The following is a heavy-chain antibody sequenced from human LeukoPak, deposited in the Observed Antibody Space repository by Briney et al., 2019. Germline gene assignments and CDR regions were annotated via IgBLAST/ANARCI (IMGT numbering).Heavy chain of an antibody. V-gene: IGHV3-20*04. CDR3: ASGSGSGYYYFVY. Sequence: GGSLRLSCAASGFTFDDYGMSWVRQAPGKGLEWVSGINWNGGSTGYADSVKGRFTISRDNTKNSLYLQMNSLRAEDTALYYCASGSGSGYYYFVYWGQGTLVTVSS. CDR1: GFTFDDYG. D-gene: IGHD3-22*01. J-gene: IGHJ4*02. CDR2: INWNGGST.